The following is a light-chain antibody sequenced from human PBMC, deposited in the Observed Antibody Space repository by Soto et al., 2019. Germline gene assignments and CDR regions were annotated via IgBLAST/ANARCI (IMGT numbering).Light chain of an antibody. V-gene: IGKV1-27*01. CDR1: QGISNF. J-gene: IGKJ1*01. CDR3: HKYNSAPQP. Sequence: DIQMTQSPSSLSASVGDRVTITCRASQGISNFLARYQQKPGKGPELLIYAASTLQSGVPSRFSGSGSGTDFTLTISSLQPEDVATYYYHKYNSAPQPFGPGTKVDIK. CDR2: AAS.